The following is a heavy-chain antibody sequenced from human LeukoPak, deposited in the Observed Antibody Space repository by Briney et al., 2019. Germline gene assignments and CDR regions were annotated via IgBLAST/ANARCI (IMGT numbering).Heavy chain of an antibody. D-gene: IGHD6-13*01. CDR2: IYHSGST. CDR1: GGSISSGYY. CDR3: ARSRRSWSTFDY. J-gene: IGHJ4*02. V-gene: IGHV4-38-2*02. Sequence: PSETLSLTCTVSGGSISSGYYWGWIRQPPGKGLEWIGNIYHSGSTYYNPSLKSRVTISVDTSKNQFSLKLTSVTATDTAVYYCARSRRSWSTFDYWGQGTLVTVSS.